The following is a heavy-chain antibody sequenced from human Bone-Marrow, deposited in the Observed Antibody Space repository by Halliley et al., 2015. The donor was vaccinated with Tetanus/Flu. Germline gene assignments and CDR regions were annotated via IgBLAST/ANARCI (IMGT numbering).Heavy chain of an antibody. CDR2: ISWNSDTI. V-gene: IGHV3-9*01. J-gene: IGHJ6*02. Sequence: SLRLSCAASGFPVSVHYMSWVRQAPGKGLEWVSGISWNSDTIGYADSVKGRFTISRDNAKNSLYLQMNSLRPEDTALYYCAREGDFYYYYYTLDVWGQGTTVTVSS. CDR1: GFPVSVHY. CDR3: AREGDFYYYYYTLDV.